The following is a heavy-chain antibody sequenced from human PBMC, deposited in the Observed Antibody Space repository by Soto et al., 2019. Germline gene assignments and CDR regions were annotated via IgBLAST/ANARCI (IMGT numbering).Heavy chain of an antibody. CDR2: IIPIFGTA. V-gene: IGHV1-69*01. CDR3: ARGKPTGTTIYYYYGMDV. J-gene: IGHJ6*02. Sequence: QVQLVQSGAEVKKPGSSVKVSCKASGGTFSSYAISWVRQAPGQGLEWMGGIIPIFGTANYAQKFQGRVTITADESTSTAYMELSSLRSEDTAMYYCARGKPTGTTIYYYYGMDVWGQGTTVTVSS. D-gene: IGHD1-7*01. CDR1: GGTFSSYA.